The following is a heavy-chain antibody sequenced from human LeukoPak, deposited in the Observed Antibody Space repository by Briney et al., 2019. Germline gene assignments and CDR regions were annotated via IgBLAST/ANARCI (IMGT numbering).Heavy chain of an antibody. D-gene: IGHD1-26*01. J-gene: IGHJ3*02. Sequence: GGSLRLSCAASGFTFSSYAMHWVRQAPGKGLEWVAVISYDGSNKYYADSVKGRFTISRDNFKNTLYLQMNSLRAEDTAVCYCAREGSGSYQKDAFDIWGQGTMVTVSS. CDR3: AREGSGSYQKDAFDI. CDR1: GFTFSSYA. CDR2: ISYDGSNK. V-gene: IGHV3-30-3*01.